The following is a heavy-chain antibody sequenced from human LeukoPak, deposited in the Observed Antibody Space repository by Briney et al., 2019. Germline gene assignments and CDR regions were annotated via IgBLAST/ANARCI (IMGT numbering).Heavy chain of an antibody. D-gene: IGHD6-19*01. J-gene: IGHJ4*02. CDR1: GFTFSTYY. Sequence: GGSLRLSCAASGFTFSTYYMTWVRQAPGEGLEWVANIKQDGSQKYYVDSVQGRFTISRDNAKNSLYLQMNSLRAEDTAVYYCAAQSAVGFDYWGQGTLVTVAS. CDR2: IKQDGSQK. CDR3: AAQSAVGFDY. V-gene: IGHV3-7*02.